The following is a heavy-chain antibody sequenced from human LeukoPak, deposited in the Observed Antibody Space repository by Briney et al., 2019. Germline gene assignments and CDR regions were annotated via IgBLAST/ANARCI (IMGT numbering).Heavy chain of an antibody. Sequence: GGSLRLSCAAPGFTFSSYAMHWVRQAPGKGREWVAVISYDGSNKYYADSVKGRFTISRDNSKNTLYLQMNSLRAEDTAVYSCARDHIHYYDKRGSFDYWGEGPLVTVSS. CDR3: ARDHIHYYDKRGSFDY. J-gene: IGHJ4*02. V-gene: IGHV3-30*04. CDR2: ISYDGSNK. CDR1: GFTFSSYA. D-gene: IGHD3-22*01.